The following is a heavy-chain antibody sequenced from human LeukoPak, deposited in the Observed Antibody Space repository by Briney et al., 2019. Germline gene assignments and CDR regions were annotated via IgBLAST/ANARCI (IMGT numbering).Heavy chain of an antibody. CDR3: ARVQWLGDLDY. CDR1: GYSISSGYY. D-gene: IGHD6-19*01. Sequence: SETLSLTCTVSGYSISSGYYWGWIRQPPGKGLEWIGSIYHSGSAYYNPSLKSRVTISVDTSKNQFSLKLSSVTAADTAVYYCARVQWLGDLDYWGQGTLVTVSS. V-gene: IGHV4-38-2*02. CDR2: IYHSGSA. J-gene: IGHJ4*02.